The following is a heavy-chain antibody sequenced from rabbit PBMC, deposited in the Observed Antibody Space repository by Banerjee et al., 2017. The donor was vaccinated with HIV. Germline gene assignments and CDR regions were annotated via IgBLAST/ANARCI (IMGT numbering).Heavy chain of an antibody. J-gene: IGHJ6*01. Sequence: QSLEESGGDLVKPGASLTLSCKASGFDFSNYYMTWVRQAPGKGLEWIGYIDPVLGSTYYASWVNGRFTISSHNAQNTLYLQLNSLTAADSATYFCARDVSYVSGRGANDLWGPGTLVTVS. CDR3: ARDVSYVSGRGANDL. D-gene: IGHD4-1*01. CDR2: IDPVLGST. V-gene: IGHV1S7*01. CDR1: GFDFSNYY.